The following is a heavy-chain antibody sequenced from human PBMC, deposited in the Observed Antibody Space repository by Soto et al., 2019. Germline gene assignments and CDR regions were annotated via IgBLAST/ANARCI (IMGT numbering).Heavy chain of an antibody. CDR3: AKVVVAAKVRGMDV. V-gene: IGHV3-23*01. CDR1: GFTFSSYA. Sequence: GGSLRLSCAASGFTFSSYAMSWVRQAPGKGLEWVSAISDSGGSTYYADSVKGRFTISRDNSKNTLYLQMNSLRAEDTAVYYCAKVVVAAKVRGMDVWGQGTTVTVSS. CDR2: ISDSGGST. D-gene: IGHD2-15*01. J-gene: IGHJ6*02.